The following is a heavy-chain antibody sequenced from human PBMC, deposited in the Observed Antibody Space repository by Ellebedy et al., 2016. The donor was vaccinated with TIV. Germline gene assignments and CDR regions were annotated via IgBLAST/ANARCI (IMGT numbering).Heavy chain of an antibody. CDR1: GGTFSSYV. D-gene: IGHD6-19*01. Sequence: AASVKVSCKASGGTFSSYVISWVRQAPGEGLEWMGGIIPIFGTANYAQKFQGRVTITADESTTTAYMELSSLRSEDTAVYYCARDLKRGSSDWYSVDSFDIWGQGTMVTVSS. CDR3: ARDLKRGSSDWYSVDSFDI. J-gene: IGHJ3*02. CDR2: IIPIFGTA. V-gene: IGHV1-69*13.